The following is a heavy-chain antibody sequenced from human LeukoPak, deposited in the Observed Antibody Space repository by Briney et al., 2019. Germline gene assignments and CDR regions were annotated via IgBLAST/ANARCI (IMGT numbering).Heavy chain of an antibody. Sequence: SEILSLTCEVSGYSISSGYYWGWIRQPPGKGLEWIGSIYHSGSTYYNPSLKSRVTISVDTSKNQFSLKLSSVTAADTAVYYCARDRSSSWSAIHWFDPWGQGTLVTVSS. CDR3: ARDRSSSWSAIHWFDP. D-gene: IGHD6-13*01. V-gene: IGHV4-38-2*02. CDR1: GYSISSGYY. J-gene: IGHJ5*02. CDR2: IYHSGST.